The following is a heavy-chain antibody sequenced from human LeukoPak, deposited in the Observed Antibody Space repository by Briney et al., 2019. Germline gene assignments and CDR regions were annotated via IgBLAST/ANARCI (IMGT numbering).Heavy chain of an antibody. Sequence: GASVKVSCKASGYTFTGYYMHWVRQAPGQRFEWMGWINPNSGGTNYAQKFQGWVTMTRDTSISTAYMELSRLRSDDTAVYYCARALNDAFDIWGQGTMVTVSS. V-gene: IGHV1-2*04. CDR3: ARALNDAFDI. CDR1: GYTFTGYY. J-gene: IGHJ3*02. CDR2: INPNSGGT.